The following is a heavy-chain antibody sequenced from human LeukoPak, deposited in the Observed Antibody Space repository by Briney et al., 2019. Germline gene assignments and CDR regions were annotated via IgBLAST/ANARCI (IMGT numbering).Heavy chain of an antibody. J-gene: IGHJ4*02. Sequence: ASVKVSCKASGYTFTGYSMHWVRQAPGQGLEWMGWINPNSGGTNYAQKFQGRVTMTRDTSISTAYIELSRLRSDDTAVYYCARDERYDSSGYPFDYWGQGTLVTVSS. D-gene: IGHD3-22*01. CDR3: ARDERYDSSGYPFDY. CDR2: INPNSGGT. CDR1: GYTFTGYS. V-gene: IGHV1-2*02.